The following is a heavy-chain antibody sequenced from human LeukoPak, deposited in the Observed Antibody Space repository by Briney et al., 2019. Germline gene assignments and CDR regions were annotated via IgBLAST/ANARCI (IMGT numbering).Heavy chain of an antibody. Sequence: GGSLRLSCAAPGFTFSNYAMHWVRQAPGKGLEWVAVIWYDGSNDYYANSVKGRFTISRDNSKNTLYLQMNSLRAEDTAVYYCAREADCSGGNCYRGAFDIWGQGTMITVSS. CDR1: GFTFSNYA. J-gene: IGHJ3*02. D-gene: IGHD2-15*01. V-gene: IGHV3-33*01. CDR2: IWYDGSND. CDR3: AREADCSGGNCYRGAFDI.